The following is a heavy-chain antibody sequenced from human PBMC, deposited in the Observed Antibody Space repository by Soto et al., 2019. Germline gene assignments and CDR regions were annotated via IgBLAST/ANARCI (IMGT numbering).Heavy chain of an antibody. Sequence: GGSLRLSCAASGFTFSSYAMHWVRQAPGKGLEWVAVISYDGSNKYYADSVKGRFTISRDNSKNTLYLQMNSLRAEDTAVYYCARDRDGYNYLDYWGQGTLVTVSS. CDR3: ARDRDGYNYLDY. CDR2: ISYDGSNK. J-gene: IGHJ4*02. V-gene: IGHV3-30-3*01. CDR1: GFTFSSYA. D-gene: IGHD5-12*01.